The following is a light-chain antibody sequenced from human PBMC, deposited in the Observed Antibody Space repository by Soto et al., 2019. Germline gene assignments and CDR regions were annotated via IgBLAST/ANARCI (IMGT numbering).Light chain of an antibody. Sequence: EIVLTQSPATLSLSPGERATLSCRASQSLSRSLAWYQQKPGQAPRLLIYDASNRATGIPARFSGSGSGTNFTLTVSRLEPEDFAVYYCQQYGRSRTFGQGTKVDIK. CDR3: QQYGRSRT. V-gene: IGKV3D-20*01. CDR2: DAS. CDR1: QSLSRS. J-gene: IGKJ1*01.